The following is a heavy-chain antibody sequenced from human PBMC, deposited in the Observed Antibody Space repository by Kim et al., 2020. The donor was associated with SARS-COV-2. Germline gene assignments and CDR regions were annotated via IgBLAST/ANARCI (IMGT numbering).Heavy chain of an antibody. J-gene: IGHJ6*02. CDR3: ASSQGGTMVRGVSRPIYYYYGMDV. V-gene: IGHV3-21*01. Sequence: GGSLRLSCAASGFTFSSYSMNWVRQAPGKGLEWVSSISSSSSYIYYADSVKGRFTISRDNAKNSLYLQMNSLRAEDTAVYYCASSQGGTMVRGVSRPIYYYYGMDVWGQGTTVTVSS. CDR2: ISSSSSYI. D-gene: IGHD3-10*01. CDR1: GFTFSSYS.